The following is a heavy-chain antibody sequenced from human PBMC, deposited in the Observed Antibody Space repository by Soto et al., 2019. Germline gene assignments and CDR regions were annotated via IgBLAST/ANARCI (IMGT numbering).Heavy chain of an antibody. CDR2: IIPIFGTA. CDR3: ARGLEETVTTDWFDP. J-gene: IGHJ5*02. V-gene: IGHV1-69*13. Sequence: SVKVSCKASGGTFSSYAISWVRQAPGQGLEWMGGIIPIFGTANYAQKFQGRVTITADESTSTAYMELSSLRSEDTAVYYCARGLEETVTTDWFDPWGQGTLVTSPQ. D-gene: IGHD4-17*01. CDR1: GGTFSSYA.